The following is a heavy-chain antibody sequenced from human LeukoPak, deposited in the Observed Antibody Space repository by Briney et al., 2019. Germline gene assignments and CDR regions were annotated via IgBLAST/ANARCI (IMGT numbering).Heavy chain of an antibody. V-gene: IGHV3-23*01. Sequence: GGSLRLSCAASGFTFSSYAMSWVRQAPGKGLEWVSAISGSGGSTYCADSVKGRFTISRDNSKNTLYLQMNSLRAEDTAVYYCAKEDWLLSSNYYYYYMDVWGKGTTVTVSS. J-gene: IGHJ6*03. D-gene: IGHD3/OR15-3a*01. CDR1: GFTFSSYA. CDR2: ISGSGGST. CDR3: AKEDWLLSSNYYYYYMDV.